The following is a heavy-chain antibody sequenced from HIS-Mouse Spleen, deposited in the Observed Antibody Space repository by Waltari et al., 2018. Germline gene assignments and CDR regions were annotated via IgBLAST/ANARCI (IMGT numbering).Heavy chain of an antibody. Sequence: QLQLQESGPGLVKPSETLSLTCTVSGGSISSSSYYWGWIRQPPGKGLEWIGSIYYSCSTYYNPSLKSRVTISVDTSKNQFSLKLSSVTAADTAVYYCACWGLTYFDLWGRGTLVTVSS. CDR2: IYYSCST. D-gene: IGHD7-27*01. V-gene: IGHV4-39*07. CDR3: ACWGLTYFDL. J-gene: IGHJ2*01. CDR1: GGSISSSSYY.